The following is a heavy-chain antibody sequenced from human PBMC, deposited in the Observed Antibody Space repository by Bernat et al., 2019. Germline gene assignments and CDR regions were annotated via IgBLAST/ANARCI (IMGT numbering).Heavy chain of an antibody. D-gene: IGHD6-13*01. V-gene: IGHV3-48*03. CDR3: ARGPTWYSRSLNFDY. CDR1: GFSFSDYE. CDR2: ISSTANNI. Sequence: EVQLLESGGGLVQPGGSLRLSCAASGFSFSDYEMNWVRQAPGKGLEWVSYISSTANNIYYADSVKGRFTISRDNTKKSLYLQMNNLRAEDTADYYCARGPTWYSRSLNFDYWGQGTLVTVSS. J-gene: IGHJ4*02.